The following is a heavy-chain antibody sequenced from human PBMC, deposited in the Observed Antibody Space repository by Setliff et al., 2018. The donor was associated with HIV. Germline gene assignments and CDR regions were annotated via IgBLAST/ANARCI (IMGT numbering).Heavy chain of an antibody. CDR1: GGSFSGYY. D-gene: IGHD6-19*01. J-gene: IGHJ1*01. CDR2: INHGGIT. V-gene: IGHV4-34*10. CDR3: ARDGGSGWLYFQH. Sequence: SETLSLTCAVSGGSFSGYYWNWVRQPPGKGLEWIGEINHGGITYYSPSLESRASLSIATSKNQFSLKLSSVTAADTAVYYCARDGGSGWLYFQHWGQGTLVTVSS.